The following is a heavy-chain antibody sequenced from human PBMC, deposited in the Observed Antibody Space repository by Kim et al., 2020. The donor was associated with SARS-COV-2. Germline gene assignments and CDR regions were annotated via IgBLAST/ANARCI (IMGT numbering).Heavy chain of an antibody. V-gene: IGHV3-33*01. Sequence: NKYYADSVKGRFTISRDDSKNTLYLQMNSLRAEDTAVYYCARDTSGVNDYWGQGTLVTVSP. D-gene: IGHD6-19*01. CDR2: NK. J-gene: IGHJ4*02. CDR3: ARDTSGVNDY.